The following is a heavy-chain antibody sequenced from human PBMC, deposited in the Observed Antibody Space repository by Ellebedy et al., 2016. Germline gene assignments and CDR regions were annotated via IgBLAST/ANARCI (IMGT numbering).Heavy chain of an antibody. D-gene: IGHD2-2*01. Sequence: GGSLRLSCAASGFTFSSAWMIWVRQSPGKGLEWIGHIKSKINGGTTDYAAPVEGRFSISRDDSKTTLYLQMNSLKTEDTAVYYCLWWGYQMPDYWGQGTLVTVSS. J-gene: IGHJ4*02. CDR2: IKSKINGGTT. CDR1: GFTFSSAW. V-gene: IGHV3-15*01. CDR3: LWWGYQMPDY.